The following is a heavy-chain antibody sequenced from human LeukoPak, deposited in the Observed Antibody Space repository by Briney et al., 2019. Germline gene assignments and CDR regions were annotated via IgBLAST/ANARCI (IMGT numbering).Heavy chain of an antibody. CDR3: ARAKALRSNWFDP. Sequence: LVKVSCKASGYTFTSYDINWVRQATGQGLEWMGWMNPNSGNTGYAQKFQGRVTMTRNTSISTAYMELSSLRSEDTAVYYCARAKALRSNWFDPWGQGTLVTVSS. CDR2: MNPNSGNT. D-gene: IGHD3-10*01. J-gene: IGHJ5*02. CDR1: GYTFTSYD. V-gene: IGHV1-8*01.